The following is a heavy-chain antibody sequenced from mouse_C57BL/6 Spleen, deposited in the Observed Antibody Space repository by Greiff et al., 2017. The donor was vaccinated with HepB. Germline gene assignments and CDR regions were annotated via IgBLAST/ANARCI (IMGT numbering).Heavy chain of an antibody. CDR1: GYTFTSYW. V-gene: IGHV1-7*01. J-gene: IGHJ2*01. D-gene: IGHD2-4*01. Sequence: VQLQQSGAELAKPGASVKLSCKASGYTFTSYWMHWVKQRPGQGLEWIGYINPSSGYTKYNQKFKDKATLTADISSSTAYMQLSSLTYEDSAVYYCARWDYDGFDYWGQGTTLTVSS. CDR3: ARWDYDGFDY. CDR2: INPSSGYT.